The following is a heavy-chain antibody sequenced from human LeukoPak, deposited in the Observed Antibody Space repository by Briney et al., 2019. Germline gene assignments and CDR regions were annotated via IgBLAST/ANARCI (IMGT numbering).Heavy chain of an antibody. Sequence: GGSLRLSCAASGFTFSSYSMNWVRQAPGKGLEWVSYISSSSSTIYYADSVKGRFTISRDNAKNSLYLQMNSLRAEDTAVYYCARDLGDSGYDCYFDYWGQGTLVTVSS. CDR2: ISSSSSTI. V-gene: IGHV3-48*04. J-gene: IGHJ4*02. D-gene: IGHD5-12*01. CDR1: GFTFSSYS. CDR3: ARDLGDSGYDCYFDY.